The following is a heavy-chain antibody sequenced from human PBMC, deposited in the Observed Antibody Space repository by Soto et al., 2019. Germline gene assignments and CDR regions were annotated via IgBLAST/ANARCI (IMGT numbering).Heavy chain of an antibody. V-gene: IGHV4-4*07. CDR2: IYTSGST. D-gene: IGHD4-17*01. CDR1: GGSISSYY. Sequence: QVQLQESGPGLVEPSETLSLTCTVSGGSISSYYWSWIRQPAGKGLEWIGRIYTSGSTNYNPSLKSRVTMSVDTSKNQFSLKLSFVTAADTAVYYCARGGGPTVTTPGNWFDPGAREPWSPSPQ. J-gene: IGHJ5*02. CDR3: ARGGGPTVTTPGNWFDP.